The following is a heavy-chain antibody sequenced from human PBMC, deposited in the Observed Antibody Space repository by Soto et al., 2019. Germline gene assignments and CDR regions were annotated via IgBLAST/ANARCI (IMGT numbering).Heavy chain of an antibody. Sequence: QVQLVQSGAEVKKPGASVKVSCKASGYTFTGYYMHWVRQAPGQGLEWIGWINPNSGGTNYAQKFQGRVTMTRDTSISTAYMELSRLRSDNTAVYYCARDPSSYRSGWYDYWGQGTLVTVSS. J-gene: IGHJ4*02. CDR1: GYTFTGYY. D-gene: IGHD6-19*01. V-gene: IGHV1-2*02. CDR2: INPNSGGT. CDR3: ARDPSSYRSGWYDY.